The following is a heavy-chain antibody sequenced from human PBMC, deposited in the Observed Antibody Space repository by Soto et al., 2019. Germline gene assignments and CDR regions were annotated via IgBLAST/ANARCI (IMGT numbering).Heavy chain of an antibody. Sequence: QVQLQESGPGLVKPSQTLSLTCTVSGGSISSGGYYWSWIRQHPGKGLEWIGYIYYSGSTYYNPSLNSRVTISVDTSKNQFSLKLGSVTAADTAVYDCARESDLWSGYSPYSYGMDVWGQGTTVTVSS. CDR2: IYYSGST. CDR3: ARESDLWSGYSPYSYGMDV. D-gene: IGHD3-3*01. CDR1: GGSISSGGYY. V-gene: IGHV4-31*03. J-gene: IGHJ6*02.